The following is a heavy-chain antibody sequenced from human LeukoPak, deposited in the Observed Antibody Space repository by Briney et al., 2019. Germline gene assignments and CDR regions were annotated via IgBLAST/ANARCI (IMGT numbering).Heavy chain of an antibody. J-gene: IGHJ4*02. CDR2: IKEDGSEA. D-gene: IGHD7-27*01. V-gene: IGHV3-7*01. CDR1: GFTFSRYW. Sequence: PGGSLRLSCAAAGFTFSRYWMSWVRQATGKGLEFVAKIKEDGSEAHYVDSVKGRFTISRDNAKESLYLQMNSLRAEDTAVYYCARDYTGGWNDYWGQGIRVTVSS. CDR3: ARDYTGGWNDY.